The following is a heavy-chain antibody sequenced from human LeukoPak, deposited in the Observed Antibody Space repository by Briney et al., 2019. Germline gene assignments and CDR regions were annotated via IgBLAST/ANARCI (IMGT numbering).Heavy chain of an antibody. CDR3: ARENGDYVDAFDI. Sequence: ASVKVSCKASGGTFSSYTISWVRQAPGQGLEWMGWINPNSGGTNYAQKFQGRVTMTRDTSISTAYMELSRLRSDDTAVYYCARENGDYVDAFDIWGQGTMVTVSS. V-gene: IGHV1-2*02. D-gene: IGHD4-17*01. CDR2: INPNSGGT. J-gene: IGHJ3*02. CDR1: GGTFSSYT.